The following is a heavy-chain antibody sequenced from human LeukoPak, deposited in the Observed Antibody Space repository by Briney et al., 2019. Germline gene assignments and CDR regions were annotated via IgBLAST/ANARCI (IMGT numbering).Heavy chain of an antibody. Sequence: GESLKISCKASGYSFTSYWIGWVRQMPGKGLEWMAIIYPGDSDTRYSPSFQGQVTISADKSISTAYLQWSSLKASDTAMYYCARQGWLQLPLDDAFDIWGQGTMVTVSS. D-gene: IGHD5-24*01. V-gene: IGHV5-51*01. CDR2: IYPGDSDT. CDR1: GYSFTSYW. CDR3: ARQGWLQLPLDDAFDI. J-gene: IGHJ3*02.